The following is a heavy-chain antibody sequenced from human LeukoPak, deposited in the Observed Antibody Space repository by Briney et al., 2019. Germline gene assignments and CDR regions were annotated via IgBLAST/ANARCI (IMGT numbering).Heavy chain of an antibody. CDR3: ARVLVPAAIRNNWFDP. Sequence: ASVRVSCKASGGTFSSYAISWVRQAPGQGLEWMGGIIPIFGTANYAQKFQGRVTITADESTSTAHMELSSLRSEDTAVYYCARVLVPAAIRNNWFDPWGQGTLVTVSS. D-gene: IGHD2-2*02. CDR2: IIPIFGTA. J-gene: IGHJ5*02. CDR1: GGTFSSYA. V-gene: IGHV1-69*13.